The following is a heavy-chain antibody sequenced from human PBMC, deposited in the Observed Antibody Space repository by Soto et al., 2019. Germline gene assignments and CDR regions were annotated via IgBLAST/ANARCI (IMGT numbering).Heavy chain of an antibody. CDR1: GLTFSDHY. Sequence: EVQLVESGGGLVQPGGSLRLSCAASGLTFSDHYMDWVRQAPVKGLEWVGRTRNKANSYSTEYAASVRGRFTISRDESKNSLYLQMNSLKTEDTAVYYCVRTSHYGSGSWNFDYWGQGTLVTVSS. CDR2: TRNKANSYST. D-gene: IGHD3-10*01. J-gene: IGHJ4*02. V-gene: IGHV3-72*01. CDR3: VRTSHYGSGSWNFDY.